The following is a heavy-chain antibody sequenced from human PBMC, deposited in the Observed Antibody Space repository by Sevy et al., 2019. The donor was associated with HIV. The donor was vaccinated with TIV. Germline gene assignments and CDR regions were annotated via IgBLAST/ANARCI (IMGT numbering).Heavy chain of an antibody. CDR2: ISGFNGDT. Sequence: ASVKVSCKASGYTFTNYAISWVRQAPGQGLEWMGWISGFNGDTKNAEKFQGRFTMTTDISTKTAYMDLRSLRSDDTAVYYCVRGTTFYDFWTGGDYWGQGTLVTVSS. D-gene: IGHD3-3*01. CDR1: GYTFTNYA. CDR3: VRGTTFYDFWTGGDY. J-gene: IGHJ4*02. V-gene: IGHV1-18*01.